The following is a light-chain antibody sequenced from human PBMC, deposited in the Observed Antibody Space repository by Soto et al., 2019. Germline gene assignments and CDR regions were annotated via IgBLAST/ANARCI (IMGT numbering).Light chain of an antibody. V-gene: IGKV1-5*03. CDR1: QSISSW. Sequence: DIQMTQSPSTLSASVGDRVTITCRASQSISSWLAWYQQKPGKAPKLLIYKASSLESGVPSRLSGSGSGTEFTLTFSSLQPDDFATYYCQQYTSYSWTCGHGTKVEIK. J-gene: IGKJ1*01. CDR2: KAS. CDR3: QQYTSYSWT.